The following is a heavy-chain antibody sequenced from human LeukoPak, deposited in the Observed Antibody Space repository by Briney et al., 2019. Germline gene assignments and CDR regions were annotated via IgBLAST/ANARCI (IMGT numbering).Heavy chain of an antibody. CDR2: IHGSGSGTST. CDR3: ARWLLLLKRAFDI. V-gene: IGHV3-23*01. Sequence: GGSLRLSCAASGFTFSTYAMSWVRQTPGKGLEWVSSIHGSGSGTSTFYAGSVRGRFTISRDFSKNTLSLQMNSLRAEDTAVYYCARWLLLLKRAFDIWGQGTMVTVSS. D-gene: IGHD3-22*01. J-gene: IGHJ3*02. CDR1: GFTFSTYA.